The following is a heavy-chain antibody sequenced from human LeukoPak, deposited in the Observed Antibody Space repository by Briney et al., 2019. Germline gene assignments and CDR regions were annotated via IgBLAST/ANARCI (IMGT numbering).Heavy chain of an antibody. CDR2: INSDGSTT. Sequence: GGSLRLSCAASGFTFSRYWMDWVRQAPGKGLVWVSRINSDGSTTSYADSVKGRFTISRDNAKSTLYLQMNSLRAEDTAVYYCAQSLNYYYYMDVWGKGTTVTVSS. J-gene: IGHJ6*03. CDR1: GFTFSRYW. CDR3: AQSLNYYYYMDV. V-gene: IGHV3-74*01.